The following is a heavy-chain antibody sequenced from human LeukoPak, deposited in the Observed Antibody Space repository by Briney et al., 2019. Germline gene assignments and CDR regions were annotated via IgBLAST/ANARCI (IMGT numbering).Heavy chain of an antibody. CDR2: ISGSGDST. D-gene: IGHD6-19*01. CDR1: GFTFSSYA. V-gene: IGHV3-23*01. CDR3: AKDARWLAPGTFDI. J-gene: IGHJ3*02. Sequence: HPGGSLRLSCAASGFTFSSYAMNWVRQAPGKGLNWVSGISGSGDSTFYADSVKGRFTISRDNSKKTLYLQMNSLRADDTAVYYCAKDARWLAPGTFDIWGQGTMVTVS.